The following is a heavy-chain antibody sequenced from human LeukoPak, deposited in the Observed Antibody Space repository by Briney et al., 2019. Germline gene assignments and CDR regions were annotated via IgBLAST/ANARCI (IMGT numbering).Heavy chain of an antibody. CDR3: AKGKFGDPLNY. D-gene: IGHD3-10*01. Sequence: GRSLRLSCTASGFTVSGNYMNWVRQAPGKGLEWVSVIYTDGNIYYADSVRGRFTIPKDNSKNTVDLLMNSVRAEDTALYFCAKGKFGDPLNYWGQGTLVTVSS. CDR2: IYTDGNI. V-gene: IGHV3-53*01. CDR1: GFTVSGNY. J-gene: IGHJ4*02.